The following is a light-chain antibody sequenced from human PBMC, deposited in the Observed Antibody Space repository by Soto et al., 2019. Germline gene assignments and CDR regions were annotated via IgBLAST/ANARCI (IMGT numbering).Light chain of an antibody. CDR2: GAS. CDR3: HQYGSAPRT. Sequence: EIVLTQSPGTLSLSPGERVTLSCRASQSVKINQLAWYQQKPGQAPRLLIYGASSRAIGIPDRFSGRGSGTDFTLTINRLEPEDVAVYYCHQYGSAPRTFGQGTKVEIK. CDR1: QSVKINQ. J-gene: IGKJ1*01. V-gene: IGKV3-20*01.